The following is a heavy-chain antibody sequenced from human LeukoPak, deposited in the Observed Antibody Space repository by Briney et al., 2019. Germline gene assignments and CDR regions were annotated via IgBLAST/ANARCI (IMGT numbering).Heavy chain of an antibody. V-gene: IGHV3-66*01. CDR1: GFTVSSNY. J-gene: IGHJ4*02. D-gene: IGHD3-22*01. CDR2: IYSGGNT. CDR3: ARKTDSGGQGDY. Sequence: GGSLRLSCAASGFTVSSNYMSWVRQAPGKGLEWVSVIYSGGNTYYADSVKGRFTISRDNSKNTLYLQMNSLRAEDTAVYYCARKTDSGGQGDYWGPGTLVTVSS.